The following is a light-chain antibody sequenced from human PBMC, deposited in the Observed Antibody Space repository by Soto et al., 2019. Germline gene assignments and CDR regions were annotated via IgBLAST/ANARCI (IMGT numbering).Light chain of an antibody. V-gene: IGLV2-14*03. CDR1: SRDVGAYNY. CDR3: NSFTTSSTLV. Sequence: QPVSVSGSPGQSITISCTGTSRDVGAYNYVSWYQHHPGKAPKLMIYDVSNRPSGVSNRFSGSKSGNTASLTISGLQAEDEADYYCNSFTTSSTLVFGGGTKVTVL. J-gene: IGLJ2*01. CDR2: DVS.